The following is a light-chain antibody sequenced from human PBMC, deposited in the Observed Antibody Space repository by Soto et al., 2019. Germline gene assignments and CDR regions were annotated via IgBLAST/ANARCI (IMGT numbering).Light chain of an antibody. CDR2: KAS. Sequence: EIRVSQWASTLSGTVGDRVTNACRASQTISSWLAWYQQKPGKAPKLLIYKASTLKSGVPSRFSGSGSGTEFTLTISSLQPDYFATYYCQPYNSYPTFGQGTKVDIK. V-gene: IGKV1-5*03. J-gene: IGKJ1*01. CDR1: QTISSW. CDR3: QPYNSYPT.